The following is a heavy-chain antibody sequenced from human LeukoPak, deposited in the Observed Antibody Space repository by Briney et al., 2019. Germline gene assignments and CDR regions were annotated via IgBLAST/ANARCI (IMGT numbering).Heavy chain of an antibody. CDR2: FDPEDGET. V-gene: IGHV1-24*01. J-gene: IGHJ4*02. Sequence: GASVKVSCKVSEYTLTELSMHWVRQAPGKGLEWMGGFDPEDGETIYAQKFQGRVTMTEDTSTDTAYMELSSLRSEDTAVYYCAATSITMIVVVVQFDYWGQGTLVTVSS. CDR1: EYTLTELS. CDR3: AATSITMIVVVVQFDY. D-gene: IGHD3-22*01.